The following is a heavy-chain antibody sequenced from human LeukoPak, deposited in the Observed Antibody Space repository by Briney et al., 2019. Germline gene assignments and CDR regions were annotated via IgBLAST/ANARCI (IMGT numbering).Heavy chain of an antibody. Sequence: GGSLRLSCAASGFTVSSNYMSWVRQAPGKGLEWVSVIYSGGSTYYADSVKGRFTISRDNSKNTLYLQMNSLRAEDTAVYYCARERLGYYYYGMDVWGQGTTVTVSS. CDR2: IYSGGST. CDR3: ARERLGYYYYGMDV. J-gene: IGHJ6*02. V-gene: IGHV3-53*01. CDR1: GFTVSSNY.